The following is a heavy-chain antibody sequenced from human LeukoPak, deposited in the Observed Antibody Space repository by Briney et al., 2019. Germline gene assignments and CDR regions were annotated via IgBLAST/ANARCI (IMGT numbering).Heavy chain of an antibody. CDR3: ARGVYWSLDY. D-gene: IGHD1-1*01. CDR2: ISGGDEST. J-gene: IGHJ4*02. V-gene: IGHV3-23*01. CDR1: GFIFITND. Sequence: GGSLRLSCAISGFIFITNDMNWVRQRPGKGLECLDTISGGDESTYYADSVKGGFAISTDNSKNTVFLHMNRLRDEATAVYYCARGVYWSLDYCGQGTPVTVSS.